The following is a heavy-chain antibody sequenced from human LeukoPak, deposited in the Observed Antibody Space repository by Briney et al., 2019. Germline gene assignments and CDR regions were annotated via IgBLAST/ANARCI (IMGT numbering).Heavy chain of an antibody. Sequence: GGSLRLSCAASGFTFTDFAMNWVRQAPGKGLECVSVIGGGGTNTDYADSVKGRFTISRENSKNTLTLQMSSLRADDTAVYFCAKDARGYHRPIDHWGQGILVTVSS. CDR2: IGGGGTNT. D-gene: IGHD3-22*01. V-gene: IGHV3-23*01. J-gene: IGHJ4*02. CDR3: AKDARGYHRPIDH. CDR1: GFTFTDFA.